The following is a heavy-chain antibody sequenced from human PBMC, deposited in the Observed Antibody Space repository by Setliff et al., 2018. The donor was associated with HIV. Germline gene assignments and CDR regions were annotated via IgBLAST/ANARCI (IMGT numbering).Heavy chain of an antibody. Sequence: PGGSLRLSCAASGFTSNYHAMTWVRQAPGKGLEWVSGISGSGDSTFYAHSVKGRFTISRDNSRDTLYLEMNNLRAEDTALYYCAKDYTPTFWEYNWFDVWGQGTQVTVSS. J-gene: IGHJ5*02. V-gene: IGHV3-23*01. CDR2: ISGSGDST. CDR3: AKDYTPTFWEYNWFDV. D-gene: IGHD3-16*01. CDR1: GFTSNYHA.